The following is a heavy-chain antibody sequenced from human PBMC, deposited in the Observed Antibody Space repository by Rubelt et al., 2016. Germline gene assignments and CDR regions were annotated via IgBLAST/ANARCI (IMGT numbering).Heavy chain of an antibody. V-gene: IGHV3-33*01. CDR1: GFTFSSYG. CDR2: IWYDGSNK. CDR3: ARVGQYYYGMDV. J-gene: IGHJ6*02. Sequence: SGGGVVQPGRSLRLSCAASGFTFSSYGMHWVRQAPGKGLEWVAVIWYDGSNKYYADSVKGRFTISRDNAKNSLYLQMSSLRAEDTAVYYWARVGQYYYGMDVWGQGTTVTVSS.